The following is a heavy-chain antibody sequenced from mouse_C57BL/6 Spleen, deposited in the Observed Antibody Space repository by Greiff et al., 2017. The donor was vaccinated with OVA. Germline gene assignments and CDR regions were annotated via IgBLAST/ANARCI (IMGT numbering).Heavy chain of an antibody. Sequence: VQLQQSGPELVKPGASVKISCKASGYSFTGYYMNWVKQSPEKSLEWIGEINPSTGGTTYNQKFKAKATLTVDKSSSTAYMQLKSLTSEDSAVYYCARSPTMVTTRFAYWGQGTLVTVAA. CDR1: GYSFTGYY. D-gene: IGHD2-9*01. CDR2: INPSTGGT. J-gene: IGHJ3*01. V-gene: IGHV1-42*01. CDR3: ARSPTMVTTRFAY.